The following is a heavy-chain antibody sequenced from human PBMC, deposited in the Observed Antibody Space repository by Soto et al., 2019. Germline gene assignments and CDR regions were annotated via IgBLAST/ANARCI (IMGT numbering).Heavy chain of an antibody. J-gene: IGHJ6*03. D-gene: IGHD3-9*01. CDR2: ISGSGGST. Sequence: EVQLLESGGGLVQPGGSLRLSCAASGFTFSSYAMSWVRQAPGKGLEWVSAISGSGGSTYYADSVKGRFTISRDNSKKTLYLQMNNLRAEDTAVYYCAKLPGSNYYYYYMDVWGKGTTVTVSS. CDR3: AKLPGSNYYYYYMDV. V-gene: IGHV3-23*01. CDR1: GFTFSSYA.